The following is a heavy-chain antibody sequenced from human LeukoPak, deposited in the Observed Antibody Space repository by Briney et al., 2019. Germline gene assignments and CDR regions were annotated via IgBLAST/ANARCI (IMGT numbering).Heavy chain of an antibody. D-gene: IGHD6-19*01. Sequence: SETLSLTCTVSGGSISSYYWSWIRQPPGKGLEWIGYIYYSGSTNYNPSLKSRVTISVDTSKNQFSLKLSSVTASDTAVYYCAREAVAADGGFFDYWGQGTLVTVSS. J-gene: IGHJ4*02. V-gene: IGHV4-59*01. CDR2: IYYSGST. CDR1: GGSISSYY. CDR3: AREAVAADGGFFDY.